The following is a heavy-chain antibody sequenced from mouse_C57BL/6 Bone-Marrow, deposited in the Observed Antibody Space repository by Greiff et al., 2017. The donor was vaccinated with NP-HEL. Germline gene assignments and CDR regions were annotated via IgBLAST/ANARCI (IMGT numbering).Heavy chain of an antibody. J-gene: IGHJ2*01. CDR2: IFLGSGST. Sequence: QVQLQQSGPELVKPGASVKISCKASGYTFTDYYINWVKQRPGQGLEWIGWIFLGSGSTYYNEKFKGKATHTVDKSSSTAYMLLSSLTSEDSALSFCARITTVVAPFDYWGKGTTLTVAS. D-gene: IGHD1-1*01. V-gene: IGHV1-75*01. CDR3: ARITTVVAPFDY. CDR1: GYTFTDYY.